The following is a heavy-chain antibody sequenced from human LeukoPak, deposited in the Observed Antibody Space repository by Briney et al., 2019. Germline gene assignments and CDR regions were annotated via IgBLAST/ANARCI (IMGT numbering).Heavy chain of an antibody. J-gene: IGHJ4*02. CDR2: MYNSGNT. V-gene: IGHV4-59*01. Sequence: SETLSLTCTVSGDSISNYYWSWIRQPPEKGLEWIGYMYNSGNTNYNPSLKSRVTISKDTSKNQLSLNLMSVTAADTAVYYCAATIKRDYGDANLDDWGQGTLVTVSS. D-gene: IGHD4-17*01. CDR1: GDSISNYY. CDR3: AATIKRDYGDANLDD.